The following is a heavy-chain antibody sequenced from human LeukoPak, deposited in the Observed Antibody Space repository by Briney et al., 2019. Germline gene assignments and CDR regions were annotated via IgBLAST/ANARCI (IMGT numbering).Heavy chain of an antibody. J-gene: IGHJ4*02. Sequence: ASVKVSCKASGYTFTGYYMHWVRQAPGQGLEWMGRINPNSGGTNYAQKFQGRVTMTRDTSISTAYMELSRLGSDDTAVYYCAREYYDSSGYYLGFDYWGQGTLVTVSS. V-gene: IGHV1-2*06. CDR1: GYTFTGYY. D-gene: IGHD3-22*01. CDR3: AREYYDSSGYYLGFDY. CDR2: INPNSGGT.